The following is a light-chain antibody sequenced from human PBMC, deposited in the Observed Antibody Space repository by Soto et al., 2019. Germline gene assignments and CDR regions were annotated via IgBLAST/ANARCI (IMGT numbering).Light chain of an antibody. CDR2: DAS. CDR3: QQRSNWPVT. J-gene: IGKJ1*01. V-gene: IGKV3-11*01. CDR1: QSVSSY. Sequence: EIVLTQSPATLSLSPGERATLSCRASQSVSSYLAWYQQKPGQAPRLLIYDASSMATGIPARFSGSGSGTEFTLTISSLEPEDFAVYYCQQRSNWPVTFGQGTRVDIK.